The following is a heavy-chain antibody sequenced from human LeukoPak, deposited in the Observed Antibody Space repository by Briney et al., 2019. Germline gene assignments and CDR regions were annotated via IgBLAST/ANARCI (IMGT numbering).Heavy chain of an antibody. CDR1: GGSIRSYY. D-gene: IGHD6-6*01. Sequence: PSETLSLTCTVSGGSIRSYYWSWIRQPPGKGLEWIGYIYYSGSTYYNPSLKSRVTISVDTSKNQFSLKLSSVTAADTAVYYCARVKAARWYYYYGMDVWGQGTTVTVSS. CDR3: ARVKAARWYYYYGMDV. CDR2: IYYSGST. J-gene: IGHJ6*02. V-gene: IGHV4-59*08.